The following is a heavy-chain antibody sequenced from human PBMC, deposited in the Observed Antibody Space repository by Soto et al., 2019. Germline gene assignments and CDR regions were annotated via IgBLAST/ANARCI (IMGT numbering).Heavy chain of an antibody. CDR2: TYHSGTT. J-gene: IGHJ5*02. Sequence: QVQLQESGPGLVQPSGTLSLTCAVSGDSINNSHWWSWVRQTPGKGLEWIGETYHSGTTNYNPSLKTRVTISIDKSKNQFSLKMNCATAADTAVYYCAREVNSSPARGPNWFDPWGQGTLVTVSS. CDR1: GDSINNSHW. D-gene: IGHD6-13*01. V-gene: IGHV4-4*02. CDR3: AREVNSSPARGPNWFDP.